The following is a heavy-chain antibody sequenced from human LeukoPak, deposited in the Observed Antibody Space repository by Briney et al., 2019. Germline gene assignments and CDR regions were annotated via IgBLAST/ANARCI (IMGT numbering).Heavy chain of an antibody. J-gene: IGHJ4*02. D-gene: IGHD3-22*01. CDR2: ISAYNGNT. V-gene: IGHV1-18*01. CDR3: AELSGSSAYSAVDY. CDR1: GYMFTSYG. Sequence: ASVKVSCKASGYMFTSYGISWVRQAPGQGLEWMGWISAYNGNTNYAQSLQGRVTMTTDTSTSTAYMELRSLRSDDTAVYYCAELSGSSAYSAVDYWGQGTLVTVSS.